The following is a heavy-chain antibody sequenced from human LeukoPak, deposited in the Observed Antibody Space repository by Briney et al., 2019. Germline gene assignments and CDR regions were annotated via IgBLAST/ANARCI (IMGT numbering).Heavy chain of an antibody. D-gene: IGHD3-22*01. CDR2: INWSGSRT. J-gene: IGHJ4*02. Sequence: GGSLRLSXAASGFTFDDYGMSWVGQPPGKGLEWLSGINWSGSRTCYADSVKGRFTISRDNAKNSLYLQMNSLRAEDTAFYYCAKGRWLFPRGDLTFDYWGQGTLVTVSS. CDR1: GFTFDDYG. CDR3: AKGRWLFPRGDLTFDY. V-gene: IGHV3-20*04.